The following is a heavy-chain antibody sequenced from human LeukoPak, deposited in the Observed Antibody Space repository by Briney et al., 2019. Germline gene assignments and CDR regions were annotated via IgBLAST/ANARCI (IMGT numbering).Heavy chain of an antibody. CDR3: AIYYYDSSGYSDAFDI. D-gene: IGHD3-22*01. J-gene: IGHJ3*02. V-gene: IGHV1-18*01. Sequence: ASVKVSCKASGYTFTSYGISWVRQAPGQGLEWMEWISAYNGNTNYAQKLQGRVTMTTDTSTSTAYMELRSLRSDDTAVYYCAIYYYDSSGYSDAFDIWGQGTMVTVSS. CDR2: ISAYNGNT. CDR1: GYTFTSYG.